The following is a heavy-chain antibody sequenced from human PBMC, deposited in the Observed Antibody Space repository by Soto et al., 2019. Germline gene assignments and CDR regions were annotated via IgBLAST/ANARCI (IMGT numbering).Heavy chain of an antibody. V-gene: IGHV4-4*02. Sequence: SETLSLTFAVSGGSISSSNWWSWVRPPPGKGLEWIGEIYHSGSTNYNPSLKSRVTISVDKAKNQFSLKLSSVTAADTAVYYCARAIIAAAGTGFDYWGQGTLVTVSS. CDR2: IYHSGST. CDR3: ARAIIAAAGTGFDY. J-gene: IGHJ4*02. CDR1: GGSISSSNW. D-gene: IGHD6-13*01.